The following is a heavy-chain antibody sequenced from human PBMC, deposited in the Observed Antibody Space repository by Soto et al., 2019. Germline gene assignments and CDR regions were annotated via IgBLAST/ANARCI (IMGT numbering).Heavy chain of an antibody. CDR3: ARVPSP. J-gene: IGHJ5*02. V-gene: IGHV4-30-2*01. CDR1: GGSISSGGYS. CDR2: IYHNRNT. Sequence: QLQLQASGSGLVKPSQTLSLTCAVSGGSISSGGYSWSWFRQPPGKGLEWIGYIYHNRNTYYNPALKSRVTISVDRSKNQFSLKLSSVTAADTAMYYCARVPSPWGQGTLVTVSS.